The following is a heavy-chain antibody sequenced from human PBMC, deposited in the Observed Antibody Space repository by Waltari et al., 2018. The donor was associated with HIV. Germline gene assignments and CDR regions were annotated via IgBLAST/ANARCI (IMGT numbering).Heavy chain of an antibody. Sequence: QVQLVQSGAEVKKPGASVKVSCKASGYTFTGYYMHWARQAPGQGLGWMGWIHPSSGGTNYAQKLQGRVTMTRDTSISTAYMELSRLRSDDTAVYYCARGPPYYYGLGSPGGGWFDPWGQGTLVTVSS. CDR1: GYTFTGYY. J-gene: IGHJ5*02. V-gene: IGHV1-2*02. CDR3: ARGPPYYYGLGSPGGGWFDP. D-gene: IGHD3-10*01. CDR2: IHPSSGGT.